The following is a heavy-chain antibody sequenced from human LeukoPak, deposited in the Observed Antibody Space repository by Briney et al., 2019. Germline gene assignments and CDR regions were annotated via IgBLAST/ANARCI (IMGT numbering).Heavy chain of an antibody. CDR1: GFTFSSYW. V-gene: IGHV3-7*01. CDR2: IKQDGSEK. D-gene: IGHD3-3*01. J-gene: IGHJ6*02. CDR3: ARDVPYYDFWSGYYWRSNGMDV. Sequence: GGSLRLSCAASGFTFSSYWMSWVRQAPGKGLEWVANIKQDGSEKYYVDSVKGRFTISRDNAKNSLCLQMNSLRAEDTAVYYCARDVPYYDFWSGYYWRSNGMDVWGQGTTVTVSS.